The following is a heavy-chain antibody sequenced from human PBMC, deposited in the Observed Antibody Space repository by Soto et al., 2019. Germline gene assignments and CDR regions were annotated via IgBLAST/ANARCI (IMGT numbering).Heavy chain of an antibody. CDR1: GFSLSTPGVG. CDR2: IYWHDDK. V-gene: IGHV2-5*01. J-gene: IGHJ4*02. D-gene: IGHD3-16*01. CDR3: AHRGGATVGLYYFDY. Sequence: SGRTLVNPTQTLTLTCTFSGFSLSTPGVGVNWIRQPPGKALEWLALIYWHDDKRYSPSLKSRLTITKDTSKNQVVLTMANMDPVDTATYYCAHRGGATVGLYYFDYWGQGALVTVSS.